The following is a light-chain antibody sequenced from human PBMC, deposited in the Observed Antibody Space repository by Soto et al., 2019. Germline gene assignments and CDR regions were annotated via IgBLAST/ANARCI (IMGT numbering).Light chain of an antibody. CDR2: DVN. V-gene: IGLV2-14*01. CDR1: NTDLGVYGY. CDR3: FSKISGFVYG. Sequence: QSALAQPASVSGPFGQSITISCSGPNTDLGVYGYVSWYQHQPGKAPKLLIYDVNNQPSGISDRFSGSKSGDTASLTISGLQAEDEADYFCFSKISGFVYGFGTGTKVTVL. J-gene: IGLJ1*01.